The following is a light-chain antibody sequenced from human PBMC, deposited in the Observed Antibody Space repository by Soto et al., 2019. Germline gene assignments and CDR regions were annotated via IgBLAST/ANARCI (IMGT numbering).Light chain of an antibody. CDR2: GAS. CDR3: QQSYSNPPT. Sequence: EIVLTQSPGTLSLSPGERATLSCRASQSVSNNYLAWYQQKPGQAPRLLIYGASNRATGIPDRFSGSGSGTDFTLTISSLQPEDFGIYYCQQSYSNPPTFGGGTKVDIK. V-gene: IGKV3-20*01. CDR1: QSVSNNY. J-gene: IGKJ4*01.